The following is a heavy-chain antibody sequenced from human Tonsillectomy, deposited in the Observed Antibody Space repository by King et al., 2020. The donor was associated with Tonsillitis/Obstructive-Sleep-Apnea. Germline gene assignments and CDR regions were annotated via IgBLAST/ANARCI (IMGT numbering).Heavy chain of an antibody. J-gene: IGHJ6*02. V-gene: IGHV4-59*12. CDR1: GGSITSYY. CDR3: ARXXXXXXXX. Sequence: VQLQEXGPGLVKPSETLSLTCTVSGGSITSYYWNWIRQPPGXXLEXIXYXYYSGSTKYXPXXXXRXXIXXDKSKNXFXLNVSSVXAADTAXYYCARXXXXXXXXWXXXXXVTXS. CDR2: XYYSGST.